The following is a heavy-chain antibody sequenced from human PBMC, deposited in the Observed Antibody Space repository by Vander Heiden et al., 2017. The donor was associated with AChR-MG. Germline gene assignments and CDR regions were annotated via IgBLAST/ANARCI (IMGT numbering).Heavy chain of an antibody. Sequence: QVQLQESGPGLVKPSETLSLTCTVSGGSISSYYWSWIRQPPGKGLEWIGYIYYSGSTNYNPSLKSRVTISVDTSKNQFSLKLSSVTAADTAVYYCAREAAAANYYFDYWGQGTLVTVSS. CDR3: AREAAAANYYFDY. CDR2: IYYSGST. D-gene: IGHD6-13*01. J-gene: IGHJ4*02. CDR1: GGSISSYY. V-gene: IGHV4-59*01.